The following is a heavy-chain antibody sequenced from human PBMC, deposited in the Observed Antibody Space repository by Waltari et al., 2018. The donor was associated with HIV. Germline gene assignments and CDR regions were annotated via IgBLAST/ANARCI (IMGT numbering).Heavy chain of an antibody. V-gene: IGHV4-38-2*02. CDR2: IYHSGST. CDR3: ARAQYYDSSGYLD. D-gene: IGHD3-22*01. J-gene: IGHJ4*02. CDR1: GYSISSGYY. Sequence: QVQLQESGPGLVKPSETLSLTCTVSGYSISSGYYWGWLRQPPGKGLEWIGSIYHSGSTYYNPSLKSRVTISVDTSKNQFSLKLSSVTAADTAVYYCARAQYYDSSGYLDWGQGTLVTVSS.